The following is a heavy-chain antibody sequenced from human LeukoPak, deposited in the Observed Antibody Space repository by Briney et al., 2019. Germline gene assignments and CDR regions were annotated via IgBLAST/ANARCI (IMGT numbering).Heavy chain of an antibody. CDR1: GFTFSSYS. V-gene: IGHV3-48*01. Sequence: GGSLRLSCAASGFTFSSYSMNWVRQAPGKGLEWVSYISSSSSTIYYADSVKGRFTISRDNAKNSLYLQMNSLRAEDTAVYYCAIDLCTSCYQSDYWGQGTLVTVSS. CDR3: AIDLCTSCYQSDY. D-gene: IGHD2-2*01. CDR2: ISSSSSTI. J-gene: IGHJ4*02.